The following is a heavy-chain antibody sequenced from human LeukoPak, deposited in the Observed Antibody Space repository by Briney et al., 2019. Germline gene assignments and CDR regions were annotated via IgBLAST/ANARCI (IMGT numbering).Heavy chain of an antibody. D-gene: IGHD6-19*01. V-gene: IGHV1-8*02. J-gene: IGHJ5*02. Sequence: ASVKVSCKASGYTFTSYDINWVRQATGQGLEWMGWMNPNSGNTAYAQKFQGRVTMTRNTSISTAYMELSSLRSEDTAVYYCARDSSGWYLWFDPWGQGTLVTVSS. CDR3: ARDSSGWYLWFDP. CDR1: GYTFTSYD. CDR2: MNPNSGNT.